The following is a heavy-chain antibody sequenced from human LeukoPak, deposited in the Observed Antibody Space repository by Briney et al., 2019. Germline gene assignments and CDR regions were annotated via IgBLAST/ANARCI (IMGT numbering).Heavy chain of an antibody. Sequence: TPSETLSLTCAVSGGSISSGGYSWSWIRQPPGKGLEWIGYIYHSGSTYYNPSLKSRVTISVDRSKNQFSLKLSSVTAADTAVYYCARYTGEYYFDYWGQGTLVTVSS. CDR1: GGSISSGGYS. CDR3: ARYTGEYYFDY. CDR2: IYHSGST. V-gene: IGHV4-30-2*01. D-gene: IGHD2-2*02. J-gene: IGHJ4*02.